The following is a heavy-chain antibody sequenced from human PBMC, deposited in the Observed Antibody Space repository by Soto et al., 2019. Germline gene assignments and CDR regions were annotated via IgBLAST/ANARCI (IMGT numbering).Heavy chain of an antibody. CDR2: IYYSGST. Sequence: PSETLSLTCTVSGGSISSSSYYWGWIRQPPGKGLEWIGSIYYSGSTYYNPSLKSRVTISVDTSKNQFSLKLSSVTAADTAVYYCARVPRGYCSGGSCSRSYFDYWGQGTLVTVSS. D-gene: IGHD2-15*01. V-gene: IGHV4-39*07. CDR3: ARVPRGYCSGGSCSRSYFDY. J-gene: IGHJ4*02. CDR1: GGSISSSSYY.